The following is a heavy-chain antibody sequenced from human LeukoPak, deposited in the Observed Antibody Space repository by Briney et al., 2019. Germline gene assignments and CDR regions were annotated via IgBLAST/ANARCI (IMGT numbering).Heavy chain of an antibody. J-gene: IGHJ4*02. CDR2: ISGTGVTA. D-gene: IGHD3-10*01. CDR3: AKDQRFGDLDDY. Sequence: GGALRLSCAASGFIFNNYAMSWVRQAPGKGLEWVSSISGTGVTAYYADSVKGRFAISRDNSKNTLYLQMSSLRAEDTALYYCAKDQRFGDLDDYRGQGTLVTVSS. V-gene: IGHV3-23*01. CDR1: GFIFNNYA.